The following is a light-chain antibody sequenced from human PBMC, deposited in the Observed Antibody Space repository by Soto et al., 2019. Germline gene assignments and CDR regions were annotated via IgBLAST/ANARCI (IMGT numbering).Light chain of an antibody. CDR3: AAWDDSLNGYV. V-gene: IGLV1-44*01. CDR2: GNY. CDR1: RSNIGSDA. J-gene: IGLJ1*01. Sequence: QSVLTQPPSASGTPGQRVTISCSGSRSNIGSDAVNWFQHVPGTTPKLLIYGNYQRPSGVPDRFSGSKSGTSASLAISGLQSEDEADYYCAAWDDSLNGYVLGSGTQLTVL.